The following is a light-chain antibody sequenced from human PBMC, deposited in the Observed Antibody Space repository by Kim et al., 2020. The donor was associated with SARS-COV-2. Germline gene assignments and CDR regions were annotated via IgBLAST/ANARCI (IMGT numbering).Light chain of an antibody. J-gene: IGLJ1*01. Sequence: SSELTQDPAVSVALGQTVRITCQGDSLRSYYSSWYQQKPGQAPLLVIYGPNNRPSGIPDRFSGSDSGNTASLTLPGAPAEAEADYYCNSRDSSGNHYVFG. CDR1: SLRSYY. V-gene: IGLV3-19*01. CDR2: GPN. CDR3: NSRDSSGNHYV.